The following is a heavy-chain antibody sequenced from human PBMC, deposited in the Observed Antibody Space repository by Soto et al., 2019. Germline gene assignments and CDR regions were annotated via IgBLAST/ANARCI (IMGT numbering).Heavy chain of an antibody. J-gene: IGHJ4*02. V-gene: IGHV3-72*01. Sequence: EVQLVESGGGLVQPGGSLRLSCAASGFTFSAHYMDWVRQAPGKGLEWVGRIKNKANSYTTEYVASVEGRFTISREDSQNSLYLQMNSRKTEDTAVYYCARVSLVGPSGGRYFDYWGQGSQVAVSS. CDR3: ARVSLVGPSGGRYFDY. D-gene: IGHD1-26*01. CDR1: GFTFSAHY. CDR2: IKNKANSYTT.